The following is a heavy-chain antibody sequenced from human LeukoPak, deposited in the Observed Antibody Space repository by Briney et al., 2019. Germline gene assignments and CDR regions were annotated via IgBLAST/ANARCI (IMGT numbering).Heavy chain of an antibody. CDR1: GYSISSGYY. V-gene: IGHV4-38-2*02. CDR3: ARARSGKWGFDY. J-gene: IGHJ4*02. D-gene: IGHD1-26*01. Sequence: SETLSLTCTVSGYSISSGYYWGWIRQPPGKGLEWIGSIYHSGSTYYNPSLKSRVTISVDTSKNQFSLKLSSVAAADTAVYYCARARSGKWGFDYWGQGTLVTVSS. CDR2: IYHSGST.